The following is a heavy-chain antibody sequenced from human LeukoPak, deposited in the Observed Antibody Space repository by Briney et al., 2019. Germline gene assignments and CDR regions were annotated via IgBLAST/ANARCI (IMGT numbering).Heavy chain of an antibody. Sequence: SGTLSLTCTVSGGSISSSSYHWGWIRQPPGKGLEWIGNMYYSGSTYYNPSLKSRVTLSVDTSKNQFSLKMSSVSAADTALYYCARLYGSTLYFDYWGQGTLVTVSS. CDR3: ARLYGSTLYFDY. D-gene: IGHD2-15*01. CDR2: MYYSGST. J-gene: IGHJ4*02. CDR1: GGSISSSSYH. V-gene: IGHV4-39*01.